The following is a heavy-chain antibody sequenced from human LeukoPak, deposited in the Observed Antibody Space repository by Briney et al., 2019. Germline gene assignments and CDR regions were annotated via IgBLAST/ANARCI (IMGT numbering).Heavy chain of an antibody. Sequence: ASVKVSCKASGYTFTGYCMHWVRQAPGQGLEWMGRINPNSGGTNYAQKFQGRVTMTRDTSISIAYMELSRLRSDDTAVYYCARDLYSSSSESYWGQGTLVTVSS. J-gene: IGHJ4*02. D-gene: IGHD6-6*01. CDR1: GYTFTGYC. CDR3: ARDLYSSSSESY. V-gene: IGHV1-2*06. CDR2: INPNSGGT.